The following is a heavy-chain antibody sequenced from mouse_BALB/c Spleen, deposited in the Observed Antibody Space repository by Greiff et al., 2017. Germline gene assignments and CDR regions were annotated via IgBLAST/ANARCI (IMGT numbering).Heavy chain of an antibody. D-gene: IGHD3-3*01. CDR3: ARFPLGHYFDY. Sequence: QVQLQQSGAELAKPGASVKMSCKASGYTFTSYWMHWVKQRPGQGLEWIGYINPSTGYTEYNQKFKDKATLTADKSSSTAYMQLSSLTSEDSAVYYCARFPLGHYFDYWGQGTTLTVSS. J-gene: IGHJ2*01. CDR1: GYTFTSYW. V-gene: IGHV1-7*01. CDR2: INPSTGYT.